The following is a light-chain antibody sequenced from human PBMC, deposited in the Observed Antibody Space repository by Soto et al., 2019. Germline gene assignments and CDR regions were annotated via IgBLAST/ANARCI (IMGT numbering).Light chain of an antibody. V-gene: IGKV1-9*01. CDR3: QQLNSYPIT. CDR1: QGISSY. CDR2: AAS. Sequence: DIHMNQSLSTLSASVGYRVTITCRASQGISSYLAWYQQKPGKAPKFLIYAASTLQSGVPSRFSGSGSETEFTLTISSLQPEDFATYYCQQLNSYPITFGQGTRLEIK. J-gene: IGKJ5*01.